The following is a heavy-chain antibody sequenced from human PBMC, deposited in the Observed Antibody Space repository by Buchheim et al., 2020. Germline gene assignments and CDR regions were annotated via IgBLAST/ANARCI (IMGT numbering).Heavy chain of an antibody. D-gene: IGHD6-13*01. CDR1: GFTFSSYG. CDR2: IWYDGSNK. CDR3: AKPARGYSSSWYYFDY. J-gene: IGHJ4*02. V-gene: IGHV3-33*06. Sequence: QVQLVESGGGVVQPGRSLRLSCAASGFTFSSYGMHWVRQAPGKGLEWVAVIWYDGSNKYYADSVKGRFTISRDNSKNTLYLQMNSLRAEDTAVYYCAKPARGYSSSWYYFDYWGQGTL.